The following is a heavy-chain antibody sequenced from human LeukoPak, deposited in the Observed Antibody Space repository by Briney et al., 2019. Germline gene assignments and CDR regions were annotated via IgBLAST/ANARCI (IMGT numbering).Heavy chain of an antibody. Sequence: SETLSLTCAVYGGSFSGYYWSWIRQPPGKGLEWIGKVNHSGSTDYNPSLKSRGTISVDTYKHQFSLNLSSVTAADTAVYYCASAYYYDRSGYRPTSVLYPRPFDYWGQGTLVTVSS. CDR2: VNHSGST. V-gene: IGHV4-34*01. D-gene: IGHD3-22*01. CDR1: GGSFSGYY. CDR3: ASAYYYDRSGYRPTSVLYPRPFDY. J-gene: IGHJ4*02.